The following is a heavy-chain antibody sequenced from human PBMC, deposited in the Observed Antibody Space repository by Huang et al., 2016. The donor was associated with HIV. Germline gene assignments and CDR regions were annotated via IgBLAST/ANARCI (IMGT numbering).Heavy chain of an antibody. Sequence: QVQLVQSGAEVKKPGSSVKVSCRASGDPIGNYAITWVRLAPGQGLELVGGVIPIFNKPTYAQSVQGRVTIARDDPTNRVYMELRSLTSEDTALYYCASGTFESIFGVVAYSGYYGMDVWGQGTPVTVSS. CDR3: ASGTFESIFGVVAYSGYYGMDV. J-gene: IGHJ6*02. CDR2: VIPIFNKP. CDR1: GDPIGNYA. D-gene: IGHD3-3*02. V-gene: IGHV1-69*01.